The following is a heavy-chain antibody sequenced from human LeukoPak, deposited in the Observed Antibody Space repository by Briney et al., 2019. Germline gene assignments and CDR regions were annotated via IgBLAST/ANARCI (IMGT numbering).Heavy chain of an antibody. D-gene: IGHD6-19*01. CDR3: AKEPIAVAGAVNRFDP. J-gene: IGHJ5*02. Sequence: GGSLRLSCAASGFTFSSYAMSWVRQAPAKGLEWVSAISGSGGSTYYADSVKGRFTISRDNSKNTLYLQMNSLRAEDTAVYYCAKEPIAVAGAVNRFDPWGQGTLVTVSS. CDR2: ISGSGGST. V-gene: IGHV3-23*01. CDR1: GFTFSSYA.